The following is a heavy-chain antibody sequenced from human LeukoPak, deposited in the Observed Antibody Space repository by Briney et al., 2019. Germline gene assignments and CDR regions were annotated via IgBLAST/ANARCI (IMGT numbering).Heavy chain of an antibody. V-gene: IGHV3-21*01. CDR1: GFTFSSYS. J-gene: IGHJ4*02. CDR3: ARGKEPVAGSLSHFDY. D-gene: IGHD6-19*01. CDR2: ISSRSSYI. Sequence: RTGGSLRLSCAASGFTFSSYSMNWVRQAPGKRLEWVSSISSRSSYIDYADSLKGRFTISRDNAKNSLYLQMNSLRAEDTAVYYCARGKEPVAGSLSHFDYWGQGTLVTVSS.